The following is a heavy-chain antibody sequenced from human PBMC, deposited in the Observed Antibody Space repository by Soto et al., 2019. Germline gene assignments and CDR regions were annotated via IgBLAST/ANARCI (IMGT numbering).Heavy chain of an antibody. D-gene: IGHD6-25*01. CDR3: ARDGSDSYGSDV. CDR1: GGSISSYY. Sequence: SETLSLTCTVSGGSISSYYWSWIRQPAGKGLEWIGRIYNSGVTTYNPSLMSRVTLSVDTSKNHLSLKLTSVSAADTAVYYCARDGSDSYGSDVWGQGTTVTVSS. J-gene: IGHJ6*02. CDR2: IYNSGVT. V-gene: IGHV4-4*07.